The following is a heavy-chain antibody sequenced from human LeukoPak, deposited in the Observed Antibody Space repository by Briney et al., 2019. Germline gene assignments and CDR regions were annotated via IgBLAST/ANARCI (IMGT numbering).Heavy chain of an antibody. D-gene: IGHD3-22*01. CDR3: AGEHGFDSSGYYFPHH. CDR2: IYTSGSI. J-gene: IGHJ5*02. Sequence: SETLSLTCTVPGGSVSSDNYYWSWIRQPAGKGLEWIGRIYTSGSINYNPSLEGRVTISVDTSKSQFSLKLSSVTAADTAVYYCAGEHGFDSSGYYFPHHWGQGTLVTVSS. V-gene: IGHV4-61*02. CDR1: GGSVSSDNYY.